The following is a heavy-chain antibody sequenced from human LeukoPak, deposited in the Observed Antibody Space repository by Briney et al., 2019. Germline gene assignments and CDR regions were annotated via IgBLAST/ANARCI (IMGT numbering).Heavy chain of an antibody. CDR1: GYTFTGYY. V-gene: IGHV1-2*02. CDR3: AGDYGSGSAPAH. J-gene: IGHJ4*02. Sequence: ASVKVSCKASGYTFTGYYMHWVRQAPGQGLEWMGWINPNSGGTNYAQKFQGRVTMTRDTSISTAYMELSRLRSNDTAVYYCAGDYGSGSAPAHWGQGTLVTVSS. D-gene: IGHD3-10*01. CDR2: INPNSGGT.